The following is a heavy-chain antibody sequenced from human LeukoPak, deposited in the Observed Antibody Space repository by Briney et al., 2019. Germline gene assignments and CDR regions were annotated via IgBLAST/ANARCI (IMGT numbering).Heavy chain of an antibody. Sequence: GGSLRLSCAASGFTFSSYSMNWVRQAPGKGLEWVSSISSTSNYIYNADSVKGRFTISRDNAKNSLYLQMNSLRAEDTAVYYCARSLGDRYYYDSSDYYPQDYWGQGTLVTVSS. CDR2: ISSTSNYI. V-gene: IGHV3-21*06. CDR1: GFTFSSYS. CDR3: ARSLGDRYYYDSSDYYPQDY. D-gene: IGHD3-22*01. J-gene: IGHJ4*02.